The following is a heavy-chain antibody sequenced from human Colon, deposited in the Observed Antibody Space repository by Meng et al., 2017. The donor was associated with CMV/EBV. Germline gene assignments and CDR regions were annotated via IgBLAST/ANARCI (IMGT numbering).Heavy chain of an antibody. J-gene: IGHJ4*02. V-gene: IGHV3-48*03. Sequence: GESLKISCAASGFTFSNYEMNWVRQAPGKGLEWLSFITSSGGTIYYADSVKGRFTISRDNAKNSQYLQMDSLRVEDTAVYYCASTARLDYWGQGTLVTSPQ. CDR2: ITSSGGTI. CDR1: GFTFSNYE. CDR3: ASTARLDY. D-gene: IGHD5-18*01.